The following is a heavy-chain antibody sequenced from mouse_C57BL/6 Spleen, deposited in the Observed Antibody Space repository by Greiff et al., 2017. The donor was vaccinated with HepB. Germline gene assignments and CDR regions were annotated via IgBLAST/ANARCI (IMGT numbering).Heavy chain of an antibody. D-gene: IGHD2-4*01. CDR1: GYTFTDYY. CDR2: IYPGSGNT. Sequence: QVQLQQSGAELVRPGASVKLSCKASGYTFTDYYINWVKQRPGQGLEWIARIYPGSGNTYYNEKFKGKATLTAEKSSSTAYMQLSSLTSEDSAVYFCARVDYRGMAMDCWGQGTSVTVSS. CDR3: ARVDYRGMAMDC. V-gene: IGHV1-76*01. J-gene: IGHJ4*01.